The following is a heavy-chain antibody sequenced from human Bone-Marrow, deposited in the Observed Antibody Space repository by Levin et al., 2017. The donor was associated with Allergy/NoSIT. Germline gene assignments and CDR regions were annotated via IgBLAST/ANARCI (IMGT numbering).Heavy chain of an antibody. CDR3: ARRTTGTTNYYDYGMDV. J-gene: IGHJ6*02. Sequence: KGGESLKISCKGSGYSFTSYWISWVRQMPGKGLEWMGRIDPSDSYTNYSPSFQGHVTISADKSISTAYLQWSSLKASDTAMYYCARRTTGTTNYYDYGMDVWGQGTTVTVSS. CDR1: GYSFTSYW. V-gene: IGHV5-10-1*01. CDR2: IDPSDSYT. D-gene: IGHD1-1*01.